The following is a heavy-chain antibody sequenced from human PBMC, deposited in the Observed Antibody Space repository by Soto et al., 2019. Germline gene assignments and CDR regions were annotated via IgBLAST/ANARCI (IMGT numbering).Heavy chain of an antibody. D-gene: IGHD2-2*01. Sequence: SVKVSCKASGGTFNSYAISWVRQAPGQGLEWMGGIIPIFGTANYAQKFQGRVTITADKSTSTAYMELSSLRSEDTAVYYCARGERGSYCSSTSCYYGMDVWGQGTTVTVSS. CDR3: ARGERGSYCSSTSCYYGMDV. CDR1: GGTFNSYA. CDR2: IIPIFGTA. J-gene: IGHJ6*02. V-gene: IGHV1-69*06.